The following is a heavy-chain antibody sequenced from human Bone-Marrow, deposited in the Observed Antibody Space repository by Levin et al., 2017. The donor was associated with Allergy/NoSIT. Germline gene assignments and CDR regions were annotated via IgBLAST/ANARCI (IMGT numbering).Heavy chain of an antibody. V-gene: IGHV4-34*01. D-gene: IGHD3-16*02. J-gene: IGHJ4*02. CDR1: GVSFSGYY. CDR3: ARDYYDYIWGSYRYSLDY. CDR2: INHSGST. Sequence: PSETLSLTCAVYGVSFSGYYWSWIRQPPGKGLEWIGEINHSGSTNYNPSLKSRFTISVDTSKNQFSLKLSSVTAADTAVYYCARDYYDYIWGSYRYSLDYWGQGTLVTVSS.